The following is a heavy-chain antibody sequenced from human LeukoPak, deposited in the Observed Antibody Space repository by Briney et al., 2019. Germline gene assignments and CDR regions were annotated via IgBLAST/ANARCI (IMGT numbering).Heavy chain of an antibody. CDR1: GYPFISNA. J-gene: IGHJ4*02. Sequence: ASVKVSCKASGYPFISNAMSWVRQAPGQGLELMGWINTNTGNPTYAQGFTGRFVFSLDTSVSTAYLQISSLKTEDTAVYYCARDNAGDIDYWGQGTLVTVSS. CDR3: ARDNAGDIDY. D-gene: IGHD7-27*01. V-gene: IGHV7-4-1*02. CDR2: INTNTGNP.